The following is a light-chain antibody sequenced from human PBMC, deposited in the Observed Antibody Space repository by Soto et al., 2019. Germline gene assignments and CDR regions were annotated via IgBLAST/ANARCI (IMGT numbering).Light chain of an antibody. J-gene: IGKJ4*01. V-gene: IGKV1-27*01. Sequence: DIQMTQAPSSLSASVGDRVTITCRARQDICTYLAWYQQKRGKVPKLLISAAYILQSGVPPRFSGSGSGTDFILTISSLQPEDVATYCCQKYDNAPLTFGGGTKVEIK. CDR3: QKYDNAPLT. CDR2: AAY. CDR1: QDICTY.